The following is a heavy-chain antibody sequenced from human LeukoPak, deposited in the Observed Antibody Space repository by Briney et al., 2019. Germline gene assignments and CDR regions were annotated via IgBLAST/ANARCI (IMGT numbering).Heavy chain of an antibody. CDR2: IYSGDRT. CDR3: TRDLTGTTWSENDY. CDR1: GLSVRGSY. J-gene: IGHJ4*02. Sequence: GGSLRLSCEVSGLSVRGSYMSWVRQAPGKGLEWVSVIYSGDRTYYADSVKGRFTISRDTSKNTLYLQMNNLRADDTAMYYCTRDLTGTTWSENDYWGQGTLVTISS. D-gene: IGHD6-13*01. V-gene: IGHV3-53*01.